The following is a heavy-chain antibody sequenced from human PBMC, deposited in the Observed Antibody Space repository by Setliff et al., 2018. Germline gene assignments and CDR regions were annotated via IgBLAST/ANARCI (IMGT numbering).Heavy chain of an antibody. D-gene: IGHD5-18*01. J-gene: IGHJ3*01. V-gene: IGHV3-7*01. CDR1: GGSISSSSYY. CDR3: VRDRWKVMVNKGDDAFDL. CDR2: IKEDGSEK. Sequence: TSETLSLTCTVSGGSISSSSYYWGGIRQPPGKGLEWVANIKEDGSEKYYVDSVKGRFTISRDNAKNSLDLQMDSLRGEDTAVYYCVRDRWKVMVNKGDDAFDLWGQGTMVTVSS.